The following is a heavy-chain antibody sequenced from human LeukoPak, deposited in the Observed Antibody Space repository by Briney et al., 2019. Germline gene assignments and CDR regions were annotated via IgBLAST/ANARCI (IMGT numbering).Heavy chain of an antibody. CDR2: IFPSGSA. J-gene: IGHJ6*03. V-gene: IGHV4-4*09. CDR1: GGSISTYY. Sequence: SETLSLTCIVSGGSISTYYWIWIRQSPVKGLEWIGYIFPSGSAFYNPSLESRVTISLDTSENHFSLTLTSVTAADTAVYYCARRNHYFYYMDVWGKGTTVTVSS. CDR3: ARRNHYFYYMDV.